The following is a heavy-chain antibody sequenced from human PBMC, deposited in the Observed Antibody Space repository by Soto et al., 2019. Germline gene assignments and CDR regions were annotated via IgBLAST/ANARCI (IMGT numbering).Heavy chain of an antibody. V-gene: IGHV1-69*06. CDR3: EWALLGGGGFDS. CDR2: IIPIFGTA. Sequence: QVQLVQSGAEVKKPGSSVKVSCKASGGTFSSYAISWVRQAPGQGLEWMGGIIPIFGTANYAQKFQGRVTITADKPKGPAFGEASGLRSGGTAGNFCEWALLGGGGFDSWGQGTLVTVSS. D-gene: IGHD7-27*01. J-gene: IGHJ4*02. CDR1: GGTFSSYA.